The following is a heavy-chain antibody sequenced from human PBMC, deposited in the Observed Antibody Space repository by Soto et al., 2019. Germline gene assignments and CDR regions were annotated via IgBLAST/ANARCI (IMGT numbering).Heavy chain of an antibody. J-gene: IGHJ5*02. CDR2: IYYSGST. CDR1: GGSISSGDYY. CDR3: ARQVGATTYWFDP. V-gene: IGHV4-30-4*01. D-gene: IGHD1-26*01. Sequence: QVQLQESGPGLVKPSQTLSLTCTVSGGSISSGDYYWSWIRQPPGKGMEWIGYIYYSGSTYYNPSLKSRVTISVDTSKNQFSLKLSSVTAADTAVYYCARQVGATTYWFDPWGQGTLVTVSS.